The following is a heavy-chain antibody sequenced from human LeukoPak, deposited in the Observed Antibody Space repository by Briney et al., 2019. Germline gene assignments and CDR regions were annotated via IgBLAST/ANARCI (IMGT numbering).Heavy chain of an antibody. V-gene: IGHV3-23*01. Sequence: GGSLRLPCAASGFTFNNFAMSWVRQAPGKGLEWVSGISGSGSGGSTYYADSVKGRFTISRDNSKNTLYLQMNSLRAEDTAVYYCARAGNIRFDYWGQGTLVTVSS. CDR3: ARAGNIRFDY. J-gene: IGHJ4*02. CDR2: ISGSGSGGST. D-gene: IGHD1/OR15-1a*01. CDR1: GFTFNNFA.